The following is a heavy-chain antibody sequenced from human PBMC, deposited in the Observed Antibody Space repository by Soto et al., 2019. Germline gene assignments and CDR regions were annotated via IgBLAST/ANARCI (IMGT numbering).Heavy chain of an antibody. CDR1: GFTFSSYS. J-gene: IGHJ6*02. D-gene: IGHD3-10*01. CDR2: ISSSSSYI. Sequence: PGGSLRLSCAASGFTFSSYSMNWVRQAPGKGLEWVSSISSSSSYIYYADSVKGRFTISKDNAKNSLYLQMNSLRAEDTAVYYCARVGVRGVIIKGYYYYGMDVWGQGTTVTVSS. CDR3: ARVGVRGVIIKGYYYYGMDV. V-gene: IGHV3-21*01.